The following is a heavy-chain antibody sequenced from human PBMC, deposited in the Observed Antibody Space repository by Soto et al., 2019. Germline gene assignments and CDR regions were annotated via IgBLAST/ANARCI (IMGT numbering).Heavy chain of an antibody. CDR1: GGSISSYY. J-gene: IGHJ4*02. D-gene: IGHD2-8*01. CDR2: IYYSGST. V-gene: IGHV4-59*08. Sequence: SETLSLTCTVSGGSISSYYWSWIRQPPGKGLEWIGYIYYSGSTNYNPSLKSRVTISVDTSKNQFSLKLSSVTAADTAVYYCARQNPWYYFDYWGQGTLVTVSS. CDR3: ARQNPWYYFDY.